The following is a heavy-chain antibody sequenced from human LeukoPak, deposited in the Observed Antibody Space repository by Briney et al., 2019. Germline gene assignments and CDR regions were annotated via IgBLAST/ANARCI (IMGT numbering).Heavy chain of an antibody. V-gene: IGHV3-43*02. CDR3: ATWAFYHDLDV. CDR1: GFNIEKYA. D-gene: IGHD3-16*01. Sequence: GGSLRLSCTASGFNIEKYAMHWVRQRPGKGLEWVGVISAEGRTDHADSVRGRFTISRDNSKESLFLQMTSLRDEDTALYYCATWAFYHDLDVWGQGTTVIVSS. J-gene: IGHJ6*02. CDR2: ISAEGRT.